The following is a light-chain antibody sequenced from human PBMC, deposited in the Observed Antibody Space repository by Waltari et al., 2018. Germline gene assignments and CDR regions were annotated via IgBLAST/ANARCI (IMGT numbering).Light chain of an antibody. CDR3: YQHSSGYS. Sequence: VILTQSPATLSLSPGERATLSCRASQSVSSYLAWYQQKPGQAPRLLIYGASSRATGSPDRFMGSGSGTDFTLTISSLEPEDVGVYHCYQHSSGYSFGQGTKVEIK. J-gene: IGKJ2*03. V-gene: IGKV3-11*01. CDR2: GAS. CDR1: QSVSSY.